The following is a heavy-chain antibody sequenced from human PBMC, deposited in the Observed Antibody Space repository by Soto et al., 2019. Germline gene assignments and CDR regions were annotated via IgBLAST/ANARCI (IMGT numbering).Heavy chain of an antibody. CDR3: ARHLWVSSTSRYFDY. V-gene: IGHV4-59*08. Sequence: SETLSPTCTVSGGSISSYYWSWIRQPPGKGLEWIGYIYHSGSTYYNPSLKSRVTISVDRSKNQFSLKLSSVTAADTAVYYCARHLWVSSTSRYFDYWGQGTLVTVS. D-gene: IGHD2-2*01. J-gene: IGHJ4*02. CDR1: GGSISSYY. CDR2: IYHSGST.